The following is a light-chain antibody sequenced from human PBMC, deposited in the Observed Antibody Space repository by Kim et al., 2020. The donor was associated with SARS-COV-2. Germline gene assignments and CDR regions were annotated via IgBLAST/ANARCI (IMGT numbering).Light chain of an antibody. Sequence: EIVTTQSPATRPVSPGERATLSFRASQSVRSSLAWYQQGPGQAPRFLIYEAPIRATGVPARFTGSGSGTEFTLTISSLQSEDFAVYFCQQYYTWSALTFGGGTKVEIK. CDR3: QQYYTWSALT. V-gene: IGKV3D-15*01. J-gene: IGKJ4*01. CDR1: QSVRSS. CDR2: EAP.